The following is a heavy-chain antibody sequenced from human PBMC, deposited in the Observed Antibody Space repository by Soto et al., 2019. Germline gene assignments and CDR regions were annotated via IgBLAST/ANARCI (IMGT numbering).Heavy chain of an antibody. CDR1: GYTFTSYG. V-gene: IGHV1-18*01. D-gene: IGHD6-13*01. J-gene: IGHJ5*02. CDR2: ISAYTGNT. Sequence: QVQLVQSGAEVKKPGASVKVSCKASGYTFTSYGISWVRQAPGQGLEWMGWISAYTGNTHYAQTLQGRVTMTTDTSTSTAYMELRSLRSDDTAVYYCAREYRSSWVHVNWFDPLCQGTLVTVSS. CDR3: AREYRSSWVHVNWFDP.